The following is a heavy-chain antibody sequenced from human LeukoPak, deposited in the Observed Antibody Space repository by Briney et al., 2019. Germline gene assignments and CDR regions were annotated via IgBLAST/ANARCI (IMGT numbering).Heavy chain of an antibody. Sequence: GGSLRLSCAASGLTFSSTWMHWVRQGPGKGLVWVSRINSDGSSTTYADSVKGRFTISRDNAKNTLYLQMNSLRAEDTAVYYCARDYYGRLDYWGRGTLVTVSS. J-gene: IGHJ4*02. CDR2: INSDGSST. CDR3: ARDYYGRLDY. V-gene: IGHV3-74*01. D-gene: IGHD1-26*01. CDR1: GLTFSSTW.